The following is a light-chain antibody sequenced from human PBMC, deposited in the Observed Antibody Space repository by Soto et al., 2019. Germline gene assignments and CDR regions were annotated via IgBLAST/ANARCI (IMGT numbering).Light chain of an antibody. CDR1: SSDVGSYNY. Sequence: QSVLTQPRSVSGSPGQSVTISCTGSSSDVGSYNYVSWYQQHPGKAPKLMIYDVSKRPSGVPDRFSGSKSGNTASLTISGLQAEDETDYYCCSYAGNYVVFGGGTKVTVL. CDR3: CSYAGNYVV. CDR2: DVS. J-gene: IGLJ2*01. V-gene: IGLV2-11*01.